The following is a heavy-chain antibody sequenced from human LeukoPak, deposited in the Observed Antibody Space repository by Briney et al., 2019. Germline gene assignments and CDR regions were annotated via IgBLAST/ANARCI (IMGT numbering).Heavy chain of an antibody. J-gene: IGHJ6*04. V-gene: IGHV3-30*04. CDR3: ARDPHIASLLWFGEYFSGYPPRGMDV. CDR1: GFTFSSYA. D-gene: IGHD3-10*01. CDR2: ISYDGSNK. Sequence: GGPLRLSCAASGFTFSSYAMHWVRQAPGKGLEWVAVISYDGSNKYYADSVKGRFTISRDNSKNTLYLQMNSLRAEDTAVYYCARDPHIASLLWFGEYFSGYPPRGMDVWGKGTTVTVSS.